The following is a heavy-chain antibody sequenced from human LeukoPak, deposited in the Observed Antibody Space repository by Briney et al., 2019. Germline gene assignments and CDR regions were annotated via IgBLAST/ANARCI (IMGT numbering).Heavy chain of an antibody. CDR2: IWYDGSNK. D-gene: IGHD6-19*01. CDR3: ARDGGWYFTEKYYFDY. Sequence: GGSLRLSCAASGFTFSSYGMHWVRQAPGKGLEWVAVIWYDGSNKYYADSVKGRFTISRDYSKNTLYLQMNSLRAEDTAVYYCARDGGWYFTEKYYFDYWGQGTLVTVSS. J-gene: IGHJ4*02. CDR1: GFTFSSYG. V-gene: IGHV3-33*01.